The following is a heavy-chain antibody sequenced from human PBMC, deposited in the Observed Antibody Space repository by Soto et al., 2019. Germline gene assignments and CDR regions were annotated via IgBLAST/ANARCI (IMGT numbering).Heavy chain of an antibody. D-gene: IGHD6-13*01. J-gene: IGHJ6*02. CDR1: GGSIISNIYY. CDR3: GRAHRDLQQLVHYYYSMDV. CDR2: IHYTGST. V-gene: IGHV4-39*07. Sequence: SETLSLTCTVSGGSIISNIYYWAWIRQPPGKGLEWIGSIHYTGSTYHNPSLKSRVTISVDTSKNQFSLKLTSVTAADTAVYYCGRAHRDLQQLVHYYYSMDVWGQGTTVTVSS.